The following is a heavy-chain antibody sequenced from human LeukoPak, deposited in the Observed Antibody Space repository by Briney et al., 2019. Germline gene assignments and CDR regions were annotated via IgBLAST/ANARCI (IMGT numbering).Heavy chain of an antibody. CDR2: ISASGDGT. V-gene: IGHV3-23*01. D-gene: IGHD1-26*01. J-gene: IGHJ2*01. CDR1: GFTFSSDG. Sequence: PGGSLRLSCAASGFTFSSDGMTWVRQAPGKGLEWVSSISASGDGTVYADSVKGRVTISRDNSKNTLYLQMHSLRAEDTAVYSCAKNLLGCEAFFWYFDFWGRGTLVTVSS. CDR3: AKNLLGCEAFFWYFDF.